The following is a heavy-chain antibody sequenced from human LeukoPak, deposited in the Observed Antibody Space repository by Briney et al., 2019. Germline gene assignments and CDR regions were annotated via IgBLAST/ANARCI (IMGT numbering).Heavy chain of an antibody. J-gene: IGHJ4*02. V-gene: IGHV3-30-3*01. D-gene: IGHD1-1*01. Sequence: GGSLRLSCAASGFTFGTYAMHWVRQAPGKGLEWVAVLSDDGNKEYYADSVKGRFTIPRDNSKNTLYLQMNSLSAEDTAVYYCAKVGTNFLRYHFDSWGQGTLVTVSS. CDR1: GFTFGTYA. CDR3: AKVGTNFLRYHFDS. CDR2: LSDDGNKE.